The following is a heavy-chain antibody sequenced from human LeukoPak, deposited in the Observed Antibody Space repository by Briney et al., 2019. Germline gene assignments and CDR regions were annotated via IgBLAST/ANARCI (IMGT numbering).Heavy chain of an antibody. CDR2: ISYHGSNT. V-gene: IGHV3-30*18. CDR1: GFTFSSYG. D-gene: IGHD3-9*01. Sequence: GRSLRLSCAASGFTFSSYGMHWVRQAPGKGLEWLAVISYHGSNTYYADSVKGRFTISRDNSKNTLYLQMSSLRAEDTAVYYFAKDYAIRYLDVLLPDSWGQGTPVTVSS. J-gene: IGHJ4*02. CDR3: AKDYAIRYLDVLLPDS.